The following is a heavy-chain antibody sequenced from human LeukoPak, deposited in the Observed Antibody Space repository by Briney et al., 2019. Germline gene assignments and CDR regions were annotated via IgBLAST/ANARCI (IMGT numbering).Heavy chain of an antibody. Sequence: SETLSLTCAVYGGSFSGYYWSWIRQPPGKGLEWIWEINHSGSTNYNPSLKSRVTISVDTSKNQFSLKLSSVTAADTAVYYCARGMHGGNSNRGNGMDVWGQGTTVTVSS. D-gene: IGHD4-23*01. V-gene: IGHV4-34*01. CDR2: INHSGST. J-gene: IGHJ6*02. CDR3: ARGMHGGNSNRGNGMDV. CDR1: GGSFSGYY.